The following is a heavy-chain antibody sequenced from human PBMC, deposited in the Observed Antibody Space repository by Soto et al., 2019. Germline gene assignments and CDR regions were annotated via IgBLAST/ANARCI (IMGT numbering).Heavy chain of an antibody. CDR2: ISRSGSYI. D-gene: IGHD5-18*01. Sequence: PAVTLSLSCAASGSTLSTYSFNWVRQAPGKGLEWVSSISRSGSYISYADSVKGRFTISRDNAKNSLYLQMNSLRAEDTAVYYCAKDADTPMGRGLWGQGTRVTVSS. J-gene: IGHJ1*01. CDR1: GSTLSTYS. V-gene: IGHV3-21*01. CDR3: AKDADTPMGRGL.